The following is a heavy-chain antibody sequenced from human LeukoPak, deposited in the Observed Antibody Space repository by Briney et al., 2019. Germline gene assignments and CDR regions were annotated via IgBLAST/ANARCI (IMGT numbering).Heavy chain of an antibody. J-gene: IGHJ5*02. Sequence: GGSLRLSCAASGFTVSSNYMSWVRQAPGKGLEWVSVIYSGGTTNYADSVKGRFTISRDNSKNTLFLQMNSLRAEDTAVYYCARDLYHWGQGTLVTVSS. CDR2: IYSGGTT. CDR1: GFTVSSNY. CDR3: ARDLYH. V-gene: IGHV3-53*01.